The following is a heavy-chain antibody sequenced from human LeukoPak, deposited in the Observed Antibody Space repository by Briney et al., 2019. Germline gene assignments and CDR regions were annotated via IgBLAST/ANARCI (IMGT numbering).Heavy chain of an antibody. D-gene: IGHD3-10*01. CDR1: GGSISSYY. Sequence: SETLSLTCTVSGGSISSYYWSWIRQPAGKGLEWIGRIYTSGSTNYNPSLKSRVTMSVDTSKNQFSLKLSSVTAADTAVYYCATNPQDYYGSGSYLSSHAFDIWGQGTMVTASS. CDR2: IYTSGST. CDR3: ATNPQDYYGSGSYLSSHAFDI. J-gene: IGHJ3*02. V-gene: IGHV4-4*07.